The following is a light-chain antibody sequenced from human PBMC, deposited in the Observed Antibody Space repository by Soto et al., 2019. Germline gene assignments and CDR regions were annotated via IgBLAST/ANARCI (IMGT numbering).Light chain of an antibody. CDR3: SSFTTTSTVI. V-gene: IGLV2-14*03. CDR2: EVS. Sequence: QSALTQPASVSGSPGQSITISCTGTSSDVGVYDFVSWYQQHPGEAPKVMIYEVSHRPSGVSSRFSGSKSGNTASLTISGLQADDEADYYCSSFTTTSTVIFGGGTKVTVL. CDR1: SSDVGVYDF. J-gene: IGLJ2*01.